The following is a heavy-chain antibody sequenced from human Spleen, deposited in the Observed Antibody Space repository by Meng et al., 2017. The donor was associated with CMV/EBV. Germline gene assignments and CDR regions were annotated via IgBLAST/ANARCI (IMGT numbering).Heavy chain of an antibody. V-gene: IGHV3-30*02. CDR3: GKGFGAFHYYGVDV. CDR1: GFTFSSYA. CDR2: IRYDGGNK. D-gene: IGHD3-10*01. Sequence: GESLKISCAASGFTFSSYAMHWVRQAPGKGLEWVAFIRYDGGNKYYADSVKGRFTISRDNSKNTLYLQMNSLRAEDRAMFYCGKGFGAFHYYGVDVWGQGTTVTVSS. J-gene: IGHJ6*02.